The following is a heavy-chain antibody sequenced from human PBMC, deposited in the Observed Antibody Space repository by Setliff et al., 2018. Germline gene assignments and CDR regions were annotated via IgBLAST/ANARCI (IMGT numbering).Heavy chain of an antibody. CDR2: IKQDGSTK. J-gene: IGHJ4*01. Sequence: GGSLRLSCAASGFTFSGYYMQWVRQAPGKGLELVADIKQDGSTKYYLDSVKGRFTISRDNAKNSLYLQMNSLRVEDTALYYCARDGKNWNDFDYWGHGTLVTVSS. V-gene: IGHV3-7*01. CDR1: GFTFSGYY. CDR3: ARDGKNWNDFDY. D-gene: IGHD1-1*01.